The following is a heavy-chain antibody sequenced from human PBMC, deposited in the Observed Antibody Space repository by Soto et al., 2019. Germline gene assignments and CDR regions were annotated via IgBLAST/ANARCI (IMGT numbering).Heavy chain of an antibody. J-gene: IGHJ6*02. V-gene: IGHV3-48*03. D-gene: IGHD2-8*01. CDR1: GFSFSSYD. Sequence: GGSLRLSCAASGFSFSSYDMNWVRQAPGKGLEWVSFISTSGNIIYYADSVKGRFTISRDNAKNSLYLQVYSLRAEDTAVYYWARPNGGSSYYGMDVWGQGTTVTVSS. CDR3: ARPNGGSSYYGMDV. CDR2: ISTSGNII.